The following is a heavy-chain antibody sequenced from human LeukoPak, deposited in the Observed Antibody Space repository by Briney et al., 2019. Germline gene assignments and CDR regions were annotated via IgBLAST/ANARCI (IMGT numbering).Heavy chain of an antibody. CDR3: AKEAGYSSGGR. CDR2: IRYDGSNK. D-gene: IGHD6-19*01. V-gene: IGHV3-30*02. J-gene: IGHJ4*02. CDR1: GFTFSSYG. Sequence: PGGSLRLSFAVSGFTFSSYGMHWVRRAPGKGRDGVAFIRYDGSNKYYADSAKGRFTISRDNSKNTPYLQMTALRAEDTAVYYCAKEAGYSSGGRWGQGTLVTVSS.